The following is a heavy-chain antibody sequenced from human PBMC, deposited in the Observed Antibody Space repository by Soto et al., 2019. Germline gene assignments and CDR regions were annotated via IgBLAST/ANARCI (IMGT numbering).Heavy chain of an antibody. CDR2: IYYSGST. J-gene: IGHJ6*02. CDR3: GGQHDF. Sequence: SETLSLTSTVSGGSITSYYWTWIRQPPGKGLEWIGYIYYSGSTNYNPSLKSRVTISVDTSKNQFSLKLSSVTAADTAVYDCGGQHDFSGQGSSVTGSS. CDR1: GGSITSYY. V-gene: IGHV4-59*08.